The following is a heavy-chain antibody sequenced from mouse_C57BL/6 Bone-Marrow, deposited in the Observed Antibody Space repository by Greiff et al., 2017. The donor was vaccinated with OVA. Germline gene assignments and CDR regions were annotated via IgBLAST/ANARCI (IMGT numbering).Heavy chain of an antibody. Sequence: VQLQQPGAELVMPGASVKLSCKASGYTFTSYWMHWVKQRPGQGLEWIGEIDTSDSYTNYNQKFKGQSTLTVDKSSSTAYMQLSSLTSEDSAVYYCAKGPLFLGFAYWGQGTLVTVSA. CDR2: IDTSDSYT. CDR3: AKGPLFLGFAY. CDR1: GYTFTSYW. D-gene: IGHD6-1*01. J-gene: IGHJ3*01. V-gene: IGHV1-69*01.